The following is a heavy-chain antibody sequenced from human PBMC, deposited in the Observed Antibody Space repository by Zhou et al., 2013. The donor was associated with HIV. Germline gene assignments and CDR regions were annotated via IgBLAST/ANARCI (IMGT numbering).Heavy chain of an antibody. CDR3: ATIPHLSGATVDMTAIGGGDY. CDR2: LDTEVRRT. J-gene: IGHJ4*02. Sequence: HLSQSGPEVKKPGASVKVSCQVVGYTLTELSLHWVRQAPGKGLEWMGGLDTEVRRTFYAPEFQGRVSLTQDASSDTAYMSMTGLTSDDTAVYYCATIPHLSGATVDMTAIGGGDYWGRGTPVTCVL. D-gene: IGHD3-16*01. CDR1: GYTLTELS. V-gene: IGHV1-24*01.